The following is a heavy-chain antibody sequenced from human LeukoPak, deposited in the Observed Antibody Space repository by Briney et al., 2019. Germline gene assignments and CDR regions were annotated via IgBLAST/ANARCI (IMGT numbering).Heavy chain of an antibody. CDR3: ARDDVYKQLTDY. D-gene: IGHD6-6*01. J-gene: IGHJ4*02. V-gene: IGHV3-23*01. Sequence: GGSLRLSCAASGFTFSSYGMSWVRQAPGKGLEWVSDISGSGGSTYYADSVKGRFTISRDNAKNSLYLQMNSLRAEDTAVYYCARDDVYKQLTDYWGQGTLVTVSS. CDR1: GFTFSSYG. CDR2: ISGSGGST.